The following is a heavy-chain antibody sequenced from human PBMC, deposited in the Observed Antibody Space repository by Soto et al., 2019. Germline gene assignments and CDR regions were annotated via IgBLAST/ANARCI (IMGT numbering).Heavy chain of an antibody. D-gene: IGHD4-17*01. Sequence: PGGSLRLSCAASGFTFDDYAMHWVRQAPGKGLEWVSGISWNSGSIGYADSVKGRFTISRDNAKNSLYLQMNSLRAEDTALYYCAKEGSYGDPARYFDYWGQGTLVTVSS. V-gene: IGHV3-9*01. CDR2: ISWNSGSI. J-gene: IGHJ4*02. CDR3: AKEGSYGDPARYFDY. CDR1: GFTFDDYA.